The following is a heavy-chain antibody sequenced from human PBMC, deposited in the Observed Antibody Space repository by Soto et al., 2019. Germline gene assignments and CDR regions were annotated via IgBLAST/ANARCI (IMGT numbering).Heavy chain of an antibody. CDR3: AKDLATVTTGWVYYYYDMDV. D-gene: IGHD4-17*01. CDR1: GFTFSSYG. V-gene: IGHV3-30*18. J-gene: IGHJ6*02. Sequence: TGGSLRLSCAASGFTFSSYGMHWVRQAPGKGLEWVAVISYDGSNKYYADSVKGRFTISRDNSKNTLYLQMNSLRAEDTAVYYWAKDLATVTTGWVYYYYDMDVWGQGTTVTVSS. CDR2: ISYDGSNK.